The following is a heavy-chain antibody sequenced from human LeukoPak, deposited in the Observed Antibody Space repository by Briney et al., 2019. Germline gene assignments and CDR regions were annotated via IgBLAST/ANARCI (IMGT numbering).Heavy chain of an antibody. CDR2: ISYGGNNK. CDR1: GFIFSSYA. Sequence: GGSLRLSCAASGFIFSSYAMHWVRQAPGKGLEWVALISYGGNNKYYADSVKGRFTISRDNSRNTLYLQMNSLRADDTAVYYCAKERNRLDYWGQGTLVTVSS. J-gene: IGHJ4*02. CDR3: AKERNRLDY. D-gene: IGHD1-14*01. V-gene: IGHV3-30-3*01.